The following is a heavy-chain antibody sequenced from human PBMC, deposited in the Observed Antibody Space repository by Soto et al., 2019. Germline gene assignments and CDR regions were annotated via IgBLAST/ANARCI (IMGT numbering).Heavy chain of an antibody. V-gene: IGHV1-69*13. CDR1: GGTFSSYA. CDR2: IIPIFGTA. D-gene: IGHD3-22*01. Sequence: ASVKVSCKASGGTFSSYAISWVRQAPGQGLEWMGGIIPIFGTANYAQKFQGRVTITADESTSTAYMELSSLRSEDTAVYYCARVDSSGYYWSGYYYGMDVWGQGTTVTVSS. J-gene: IGHJ6*02. CDR3: ARVDSSGYYWSGYYYGMDV.